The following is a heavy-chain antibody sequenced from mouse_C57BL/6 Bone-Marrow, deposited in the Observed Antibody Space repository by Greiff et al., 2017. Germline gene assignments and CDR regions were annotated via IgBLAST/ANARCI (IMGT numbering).Heavy chain of an antibody. D-gene: IGHD2-5*01. CDR3: ARSGVYSNYPFAY. J-gene: IGHJ3*01. CDR1: GYTFTNYW. V-gene: IGHV1-63*01. CDR2: IYPGGGYT. Sequence: QVQLQQSGAELVRPGTSVKISCKASGYTFTNYWTGWAKQRPGHGLEWIGDIYPGGGYTNYNEKFKGKATLTADKSSSTAYMQFLSLTSEDSAIYYCARSGVYSNYPFAYWGQGTLVTVSA.